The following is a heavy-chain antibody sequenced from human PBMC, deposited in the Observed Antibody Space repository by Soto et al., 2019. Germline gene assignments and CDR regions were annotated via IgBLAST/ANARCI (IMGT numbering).Heavy chain of an antibody. Sequence: SETLSLTFTVSGGSISSYYCSWIRQPAGKGLEWIGRIYTSGSTNYNPSLKSRVTMSVDTSKNQFSLKLSSVTAADTAVYYCARDGLVVRGAYTSFYYYGMDVWGQGTTVTVSS. D-gene: IGHD3-10*01. V-gene: IGHV4-4*07. J-gene: IGHJ6*02. CDR2: IYTSGST. CDR3: ARDGLVVRGAYTSFYYYGMDV. CDR1: GGSISSYY.